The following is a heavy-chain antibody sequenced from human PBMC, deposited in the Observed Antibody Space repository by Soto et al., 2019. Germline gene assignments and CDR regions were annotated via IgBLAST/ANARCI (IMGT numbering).Heavy chain of an antibody. V-gene: IGHV3-48*02. CDR2: ISTTRTTI. D-gene: IGHD3-16*01. Sequence: EVQLVESGGGLVQPGGSRKLSCEASGFTFSNYNMNWVRQAPGKGLEWLAYISTTRTTIYNADSVKGRFTIARDNVKSSLYLYMNSLRDEDTAVYYCARDRVGLAYWGQGTLVTVSS. CDR1: GFTFSNYN. J-gene: IGHJ4*02. CDR3: ARDRVGLAY.